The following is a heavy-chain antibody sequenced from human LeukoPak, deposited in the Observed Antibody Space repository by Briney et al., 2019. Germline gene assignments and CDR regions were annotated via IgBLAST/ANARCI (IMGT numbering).Heavy chain of an antibody. CDR2: IYYSGST. CDR3: ARTYNWNYYYYYHMDV. Sequence: PSETLSLTCTVSGGSISSSSYYWGWIRQPPGKGLEWIGSIYYSGSTYYNPSLKSRVTISVDTSKNQFSLRLSSVTAADTALYYCARTYNWNYYYYYHMDVWGKGTTVTVAS. D-gene: IGHD1-20*01. J-gene: IGHJ6*03. CDR1: GGSISSSSYY. V-gene: IGHV4-39*07.